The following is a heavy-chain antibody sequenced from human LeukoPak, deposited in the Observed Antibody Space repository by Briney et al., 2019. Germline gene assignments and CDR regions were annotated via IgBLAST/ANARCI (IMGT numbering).Heavy chain of an antibody. D-gene: IGHD3-10*01. CDR2: INSDGSST. CDR1: GFTFSSYW. J-gene: IGHJ4*02. V-gene: IGHV3-74*01. CDR3: ARGDYYGSGSYHSGIDY. Sequence: GGSLRLSCAASGFTFSSYWMHWVRQAPGKGLVWVSRINSDGSSTSYADSVKGRFTISRDNAKNTLYLQMNSLRAEDTAVYYCARGDYYGSGSYHSGIDYWGQGTLVTVSS.